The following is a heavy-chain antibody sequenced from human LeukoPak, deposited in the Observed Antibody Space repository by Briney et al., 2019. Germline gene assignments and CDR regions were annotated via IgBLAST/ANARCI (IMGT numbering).Heavy chain of an antibody. CDR1: GFTFSNSW. V-gene: IGHV3-7*03. CDR3: ATALGVRGVFAY. CDR2: VQHIGGET. Sequence: GGSLRLSCAGSGFTFSNSWMGWVRQAPGKGLEWVANVQHIGGETYYVDSVKGRFTISRDNAKNSLYLQMNSLRADDTAVYYCATALGVRGVFAYWGQGTLVTVSS. J-gene: IGHJ4*02. D-gene: IGHD3-10*01.